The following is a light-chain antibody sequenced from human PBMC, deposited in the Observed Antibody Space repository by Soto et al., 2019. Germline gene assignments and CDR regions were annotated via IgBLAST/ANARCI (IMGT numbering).Light chain of an antibody. J-gene: IGLJ1*01. V-gene: IGLV2-8*01. Sequence: QSVLTQPPSASGSLGQSVTISCTGTSSDVGGYNYVSWNQQDPGKAPKLLIYDVIHRPSGVPDRFSGSKSGNTASLTVSGLQAEDEADYYCSSYAGSNNLVFGTGTKLTVL. CDR2: DVI. CDR1: SSDVGGYNY. CDR3: SSYAGSNNLV.